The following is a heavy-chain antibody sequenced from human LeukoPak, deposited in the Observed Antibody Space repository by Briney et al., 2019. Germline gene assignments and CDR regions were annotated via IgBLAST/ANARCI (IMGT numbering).Heavy chain of an antibody. D-gene: IGHD7-27*01. CDR1: GFTFSSYT. V-gene: IGHV3-23*01. Sequence: GGSLRLSCAASGFTFSSYTMSWVRQAPGKGLEWVSTITTSDGNTYYADSVKGRFTVSRDNSKNTLYLQMNSLRAKDTAVYYCAKDGGLWVSAHWGDSWGRGALVTVSS. J-gene: IGHJ4*02. CDR2: ITTSDGNT. CDR3: AKDGGLWVSAHWGDS.